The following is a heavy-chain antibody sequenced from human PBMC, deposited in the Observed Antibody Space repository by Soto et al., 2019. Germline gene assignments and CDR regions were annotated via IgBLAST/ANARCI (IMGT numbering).Heavy chain of an antibody. D-gene: IGHD6-19*01. V-gene: IGHV3-48*03. Sequence: PGGSLRLSCAASGFAFSSYEMNWVRQAPGKGLEWVSYISSSGSTIYYADSVKGRFTISRDNAKNSLYLQMNSLRAEDTAVYYCARDSSGWYGFAPWGQGTLVTVSS. J-gene: IGHJ5*02. CDR2: ISSSGSTI. CDR1: GFAFSSYE. CDR3: ARDSSGWYGFAP.